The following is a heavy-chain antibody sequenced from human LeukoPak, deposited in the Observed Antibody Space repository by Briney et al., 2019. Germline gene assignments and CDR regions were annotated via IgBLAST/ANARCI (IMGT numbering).Heavy chain of an antibody. Sequence: GGPLRLSCEGSGYTFSSYAMHWVRQAPGKGLEYVAAISSDGRITYYANFVKVRFTISRDNSKNTLYLQMGSLRTEDMAVYYCARVSGWYWFDQWGQGTLVTVSS. CDR1: GYTFSSYA. CDR3: ARVSGWYWFDQ. CDR2: ISSDGRIT. D-gene: IGHD6-19*01. V-gene: IGHV3-64*01. J-gene: IGHJ5*02.